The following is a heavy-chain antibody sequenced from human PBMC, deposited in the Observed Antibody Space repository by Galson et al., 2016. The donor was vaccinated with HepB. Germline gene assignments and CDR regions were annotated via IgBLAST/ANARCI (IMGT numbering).Heavy chain of an antibody. J-gene: IGHJ6*02. D-gene: IGHD2-15*01. CDR3: AREAGPYCSGGRCYSGYYYYYYGMDV. CDR1: GFTFSSHA. CDR2: IIFDGSNE. V-gene: IGHV3-30*04. Sequence: SLRLSCAASGFTFSSHAIHWVRQAPGKGLEWVAVIIFDGSNEYYADSVKGRFTISRDNSKNTLYLEMNSLRAEDTAVYYCAREAGPYCSGGRCYSGYYYYYYGMDVWGQGTMVTVSS.